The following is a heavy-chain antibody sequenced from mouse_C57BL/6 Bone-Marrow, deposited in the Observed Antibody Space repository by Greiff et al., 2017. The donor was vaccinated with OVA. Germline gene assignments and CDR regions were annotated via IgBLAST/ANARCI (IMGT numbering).Heavy chain of an antibody. CDR1: GYTFTSYW. V-gene: IGHV1-50*01. CDR2: IDPSDSYT. D-gene: IGHD2-4*01. J-gene: IGHJ1*03. Sequence: VKLQQPGAELVKPGASVKLSCKASGYTFTSYWMQWVKQRPGQGLEWIGEIDPSDSYTNYNQKFKGKATLTVDTSSSTAYMQLSSLTYEDSAVYYCASDGYDYDEGWYFDVWGTGTTVTVSS. CDR3: ASDGYDYDEGWYFDV.